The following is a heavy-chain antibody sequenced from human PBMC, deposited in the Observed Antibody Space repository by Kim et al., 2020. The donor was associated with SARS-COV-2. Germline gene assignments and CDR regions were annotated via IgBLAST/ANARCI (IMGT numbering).Heavy chain of an antibody. CDR3: ARAHKNRAYFDY. V-gene: IGHV3-33*01. J-gene: IGHJ4*02. Sequence: GGSLRLSCAASGFIFSDYGMDWVRQAPGKGLEWVAVIWFDGSNKYYGDSVRGRFTISRDNSKNTLYLQMNSLRAEDTAVYYCARAHKNRAYFDYWGQGTLVTVSS. CDR1: GFIFSDYG. CDR2: IWFDGSNK.